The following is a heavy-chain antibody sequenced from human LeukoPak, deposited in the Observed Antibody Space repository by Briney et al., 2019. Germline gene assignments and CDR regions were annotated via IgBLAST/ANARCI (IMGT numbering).Heavy chain of an antibody. V-gene: IGHV1-46*01. CDR2: INPSGGST. J-gene: IGHJ4*02. D-gene: IGHD3-22*01. CDR3: ARASGLPFTMTLDY. Sequence: ASVKVSCKASGYTFTSYYMHWVRQAPGQGLEWMGIINPSGGSTSYAQKCQGRVTMTRDPSTSTVYMELNSLRSEDTAVYYCARASGLPFTMTLDYWGQGTLVTVSS. CDR1: GYTFTSYY.